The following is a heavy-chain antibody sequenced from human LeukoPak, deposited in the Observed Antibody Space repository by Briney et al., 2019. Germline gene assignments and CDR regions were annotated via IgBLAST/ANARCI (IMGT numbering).Heavy chain of an antibody. CDR1: GYTFTSYG. V-gene: IGHV1-2*06. Sequence: ASVKVSCKASGYTFTSYGISWVRQAPGQGLEWMGRIDPNSGGTNYAQNFQGRVTMTRDTSISTAYMELTRLRSDDTAIYYCARVGSSSWYSFDYWGQGTLVTVSS. D-gene: IGHD6-13*01. CDR2: IDPNSGGT. CDR3: ARVGSSSWYSFDY. J-gene: IGHJ4*02.